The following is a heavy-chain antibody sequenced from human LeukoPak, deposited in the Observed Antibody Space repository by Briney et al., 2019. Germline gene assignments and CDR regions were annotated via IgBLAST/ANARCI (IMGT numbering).Heavy chain of an antibody. V-gene: IGHV4-59*13. D-gene: IGHD3-16*02. CDR3: ARAGYDYIWGSYRWGYYYYYYMDV. CDR2: IYYSGCP. CDR1: VGPISSYY. J-gene: IGHJ6*03. Sequence: PSETLSLTCTVSVGPISSYYWSWIRQPPGKGLEWIGYIYYSGCPNFNPSLKGRVPLSVDKSQKQISLKLSSVTAADTAVYYCARAGYDYIWGSYRWGYYYYYYMDVWGKGTTVTVSS.